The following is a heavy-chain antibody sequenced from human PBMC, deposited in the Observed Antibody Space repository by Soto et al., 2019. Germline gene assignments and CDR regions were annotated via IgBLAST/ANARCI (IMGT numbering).Heavy chain of an antibody. CDR3: ARPHYDSNTFYYFFDY. D-gene: IGHD3-22*01. J-gene: IGHJ4*02. CDR1: SGSVCGSL. V-gene: IGHV4-34*12. CDR2: IFHGGST. Sequence: SQPLSLTSGVYSGSVCGSLWGGIRQPPGKGLEWIGEIFHGGSTNYSPSLKSRVTISVDTSKNQFSLELSSVTAADTAVYYCARPHYDSNTFYYFFDYWGQGTLVTVSS.